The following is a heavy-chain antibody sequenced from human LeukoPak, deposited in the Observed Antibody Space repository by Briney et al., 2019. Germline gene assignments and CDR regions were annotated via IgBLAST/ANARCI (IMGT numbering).Heavy chain of an antibody. V-gene: IGHV4-59*12. J-gene: IGHJ5*02. CDR3: ARRSSPSRGFDP. CDR2: FYSSGST. CDR1: GVSISSYY. Sequence: SETLSLTCTVSGVSISSYYWSWIRQPPGKGLEWIGYFYSSGSTNYNPSLKSRVTISVDTSKNQFSLKLSSVTAADTAVYYCARRSSPSRGFDPWGQGTLVTVSS. D-gene: IGHD6-13*01.